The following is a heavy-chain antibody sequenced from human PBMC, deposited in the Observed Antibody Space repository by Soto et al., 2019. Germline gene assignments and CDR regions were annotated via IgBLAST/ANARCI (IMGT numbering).Heavy chain of an antibody. Sequence: EVQLVESGGGLVQPGGSLRLFCAASGFTFSTYWMSWVRQAPGKGLEWVANIKQDGGEKYYVDSVKGRFTISRDNAKNSLYLQMNSLRAEDTAVYYCARDRGYNWNDIPDYWGQGTLVTVSS. J-gene: IGHJ4*02. V-gene: IGHV3-7*01. D-gene: IGHD1-1*01. CDR3: ARDRGYNWNDIPDY. CDR2: IKQDGGEK. CDR1: GFTFSTYW.